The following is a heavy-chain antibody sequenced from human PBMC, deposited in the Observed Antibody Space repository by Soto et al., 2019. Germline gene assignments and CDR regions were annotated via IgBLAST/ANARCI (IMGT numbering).Heavy chain of an antibody. J-gene: IGHJ4*02. V-gene: IGHV3-33*01. CDR2: IWYYLSNK. D-gene: IGHD3-22*01. Sequence: PVVSLILSCSSSVFTFINYFIHLFLQAPVKGLEWVAFIWYYLSNKYYADSVKCRFTISRVNSKNTVYLQVNSLRAEDTAVYYCARDRYYDSHGSQNENWGKGTLVIVSS. CDR1: VFTFINYF. CDR3: ARDRYYDSHGSQNEN.